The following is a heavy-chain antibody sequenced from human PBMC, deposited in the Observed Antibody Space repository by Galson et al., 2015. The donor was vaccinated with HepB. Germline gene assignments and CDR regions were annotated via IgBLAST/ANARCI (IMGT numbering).Heavy chain of an antibody. V-gene: IGHV5-51*01. Sequence: QSGAEVKKPGESLKISCKGSGYSFTNYWIVWVRQMPGKGLEWMGVIYPGDSDTRYSPSFQGQVTISADKSITTAYLQWNSLKASDTAMYYCARRDPDRYDYDYWGQGTLVTVSS. CDR1: GYSFTNYW. CDR3: ARRDPDRYDYDY. D-gene: IGHD3-16*01. J-gene: IGHJ4*02. CDR2: IYPGDSDT.